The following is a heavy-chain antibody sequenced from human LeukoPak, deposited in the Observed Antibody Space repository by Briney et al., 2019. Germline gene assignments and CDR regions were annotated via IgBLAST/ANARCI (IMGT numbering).Heavy chain of an antibody. CDR3: ARGQWPDY. J-gene: IGHJ4*02. D-gene: IGHD6-19*01. CDR2: ISTASTYI. CDR1: GFTFSTYT. Sequence: GGSLRLSCAASGFTFSTYTMNWVRQAPGKGLECVSSISTASTYIYNADSAKGRFTISRDNAKNSLYLQMDSLRVEDTAVYYCARGQWPDYWGQGTLVTVSS. V-gene: IGHV3-21*01.